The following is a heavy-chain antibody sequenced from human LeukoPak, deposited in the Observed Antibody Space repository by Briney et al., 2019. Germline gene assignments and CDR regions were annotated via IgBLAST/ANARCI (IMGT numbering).Heavy chain of an antibody. V-gene: IGHV3-23*01. CDR3: AQGGYCSSTSCYGSYDY. CDR2: ISGSGGST. J-gene: IGHJ4*02. CDR1: GFTFSSHA. Sequence: PGGSLRLSCAASGFTFSSHAMSWVRQAPGKGLEWVSAISGSGGSTYYADSVKGRFTISRDNSKNTLYLQMNSLRAEDTAVYYCAQGGYCSSTSCYGSYDYWGQGTLVTVSS. D-gene: IGHD2-2*01.